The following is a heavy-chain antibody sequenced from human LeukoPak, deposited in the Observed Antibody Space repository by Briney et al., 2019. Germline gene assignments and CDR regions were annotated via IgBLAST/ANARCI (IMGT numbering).Heavy chain of an antibody. Sequence: ASMKVSCKASGYTFRNYGISWVRQALGQGLEWMGWIRTDNGNTDYAENFQGRVTMTTDTSTNTVYMQLRSLRSDDTAVYYCAREQYYDFWSGSWDYWGQGTLVTVSS. V-gene: IGHV1-18*01. J-gene: IGHJ4*02. D-gene: IGHD3-3*01. CDR2: IRTDNGNT. CDR1: GYTFRNYG. CDR3: AREQYYDFWSGSWDY.